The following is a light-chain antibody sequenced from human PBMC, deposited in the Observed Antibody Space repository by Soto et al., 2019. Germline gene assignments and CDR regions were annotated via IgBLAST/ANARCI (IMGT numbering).Light chain of an antibody. CDR2: STS. V-gene: IGLV7-43*01. CDR1: TGAVTSTFY. J-gene: IGLJ2*01. CDR3: LLYYGGVRV. Sequence: QAVVTQEPSLTESPGGTVTLTCASSTGAVTSTFYPNWFQQKPGQAPRSLIYSTSNKHPWTPARFSGSLLGVKAALTLSGVQPEDEADYYCLLYYGGVRVFGGGTKLTVL.